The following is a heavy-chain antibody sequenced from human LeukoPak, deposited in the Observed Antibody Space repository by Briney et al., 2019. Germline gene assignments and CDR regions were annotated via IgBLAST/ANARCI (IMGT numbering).Heavy chain of an antibody. Sequence: PGGSLRLSCAASGFTFSSYAMHWVRQAPGKGLEWVAVISYDGSNKYYADSVKGRFTISRDNSKNTLYLQMNSLRAEDTAVYYCARELRRAGPLFDYWGQGTLVTVSS. CDR2: ISYDGSNK. CDR3: ARELRRAGPLFDY. V-gene: IGHV3-30-3*01. CDR1: GFTFSSYA. J-gene: IGHJ4*02. D-gene: IGHD6-13*01.